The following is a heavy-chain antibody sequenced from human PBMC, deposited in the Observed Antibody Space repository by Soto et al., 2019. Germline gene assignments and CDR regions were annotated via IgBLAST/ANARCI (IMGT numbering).Heavy chain of an antibody. D-gene: IGHD6-6*01. Sequence: QVQLVQSGAEVKKPGSSVKVSCKASGGTFSSYAISWVRQAPGQGLEWMGGIIPIFGTANYAQKFQGRVTITADESTSTAYMELSSLRSEDTAVYYCARDYTSSPISWYYYGMDVWGQGTTVTVSS. CDR3: ARDYTSSPISWYYYGMDV. CDR2: IIPIFGTA. CDR1: GGTFSSYA. V-gene: IGHV1-69*01. J-gene: IGHJ6*02.